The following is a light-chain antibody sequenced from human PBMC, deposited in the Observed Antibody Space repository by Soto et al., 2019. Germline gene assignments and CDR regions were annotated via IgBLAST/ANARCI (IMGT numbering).Light chain of an antibody. Sequence: QSVLTQPPSVSGAPGQRVTISCTGSSSNIGAGYDVHWYQQLPGTAPKLLIYGNSNRPSGVPDRFSGSKSGTSASLAITGLQGEDGGDYYRQSYDSSLSGSVFGGGTKLTVL. CDR3: QSYDSSLSGSV. CDR2: GNS. CDR1: SSNIGAGYD. J-gene: IGLJ3*02. V-gene: IGLV1-40*01.